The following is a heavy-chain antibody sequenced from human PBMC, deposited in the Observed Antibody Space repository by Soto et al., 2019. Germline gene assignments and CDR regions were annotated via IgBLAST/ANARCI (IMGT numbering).Heavy chain of an antibody. CDR2: ISSDGNTA. Sequence: QEQLVESGGGVVQPGRSLRLSCAASGFTFSTYVMHWVRQAPGKGLEWVALISSDGNTAYYADSVEGRFTISRDNSQNTLFLQTNTLRPVDTAVYYCARGSFFHVAYWGQGTLVTVSS. CDR3: ARGSFFHVAY. J-gene: IGHJ4*02. CDR1: GFTFSTYV. V-gene: IGHV3-30-3*01.